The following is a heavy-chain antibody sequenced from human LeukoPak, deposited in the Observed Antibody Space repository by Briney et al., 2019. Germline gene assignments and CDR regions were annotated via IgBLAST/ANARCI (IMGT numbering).Heavy chain of an antibody. D-gene: IGHD2-15*01. V-gene: IGHV3-23*01. J-gene: IGHJ4*02. CDR1: GFTLSSYA. Sequence: GGSLRLSCAASGFTLSSYAMSWVRQGPGKGLEWVSAISVSGNTYHSDSVKGRFTISRDSSKNTLYLQMNSLGAGDAAVYYCAKAPVTTCSGAYCYPFDYWSQGTLVTVSS. CDR2: ISVSGNT. CDR3: AKAPVTTCSGAYCYPFDY.